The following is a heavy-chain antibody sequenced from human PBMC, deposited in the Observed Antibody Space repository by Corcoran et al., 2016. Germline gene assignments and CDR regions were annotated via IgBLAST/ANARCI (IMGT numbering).Heavy chain of an antibody. CDR3: ARERDSSSWYRRWFDP. D-gene: IGHD6-13*01. CDR1: GGSFSGYY. Sequence: QVQLQQWGAGLLNPSETLSLTCAVYGGSFSGYYWSWIRQPPGKGLEWIGEINHSGSTNYNPSLKSRVTISVDTSKNQFSLKLSSVTAADTAVYYCARERDSSSWYRRWFDPWGQGTLVTVSS. J-gene: IGHJ5*02. V-gene: IGHV4-34*01. CDR2: INHSGST.